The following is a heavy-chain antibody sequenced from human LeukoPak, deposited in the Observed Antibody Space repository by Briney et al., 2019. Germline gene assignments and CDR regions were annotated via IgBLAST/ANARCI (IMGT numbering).Heavy chain of an antibody. V-gene: IGHV1-3*01. CDR2: ISAANGNT. CDR3: ARAMVRGAFDI. CDR1: GYTFINYA. D-gene: IGHD3-10*01. Sequence: ASVKVSCKASGYTFINYAIHWVRQAPGQGLEWMGWISAANGNTKNSQKFQGRVTITRDPSASTVYMELSSLRSEDTAVYYCARAMVRGAFDIWGQGTMVTVSS. J-gene: IGHJ3*02.